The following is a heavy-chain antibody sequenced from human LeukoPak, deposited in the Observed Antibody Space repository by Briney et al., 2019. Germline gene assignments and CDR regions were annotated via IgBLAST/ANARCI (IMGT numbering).Heavy chain of an antibody. J-gene: IGHJ6*03. CDR1: GGSFSGYY. CDR3: ARNIGLYGGPGGYFYYMDV. V-gene: IGHV4-34*01. Sequence: PSETLSLTCAVYGGSFSGYYWSWIRQPPGKGLEWIGEINHSGSTNYNPSLKSRVTISVDTSKNQFSLKLSSVTAADTAVYYCARNIGLYGGPGGYFYYMDVWGKGSTVTVSS. CDR2: INHSGST. D-gene: IGHD4-23*01.